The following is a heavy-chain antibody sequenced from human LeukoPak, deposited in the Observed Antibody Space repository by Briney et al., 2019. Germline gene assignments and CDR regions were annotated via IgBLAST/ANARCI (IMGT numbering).Heavy chain of an antibody. D-gene: IGHD3-10*01. CDR2: ISYDGSNK. V-gene: IGHV3-30*04. CDR1: GFTFSSYA. Sequence: PGGSLRLSCAASGFTFSSYAVHWVRQAPGKGLEWVAVISYDGSNKYYADSVKGRFTISRDNSKNTVYLQMNSLRADDTAVYYCATIGPRRLWFGELHLDYWGQGTLVTVSS. J-gene: IGHJ4*02. CDR3: ATIGPRRLWFGELHLDY.